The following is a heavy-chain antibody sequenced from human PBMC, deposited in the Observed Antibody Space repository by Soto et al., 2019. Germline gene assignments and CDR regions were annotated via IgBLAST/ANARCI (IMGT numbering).Heavy chain of an antibody. CDR2: ISSRSTNI. J-gene: IGHJ4*02. CDR1: GFTFSGYS. Sequence: GGSLRLSCVGSGFTFSGYSMAWVRQAPGRGLEWVASISSRSTNIDYADSVKGRFTISRDNAKNLVSLQMSSLRGEDTALYYCAKFPEPGYSSIWYYFEYWGQGTPVTVSS. CDR3: AKFPEPGYSSIWYYFEY. V-gene: IGHV3-21*06. D-gene: IGHD6-19*01.